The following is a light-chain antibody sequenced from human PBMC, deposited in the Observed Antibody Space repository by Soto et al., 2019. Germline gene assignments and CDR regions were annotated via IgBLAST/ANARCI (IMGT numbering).Light chain of an antibody. J-gene: IGLJ2*01. CDR3: TSYTSSRIVV. CDR2: EVS. CDR1: SSDVGGYNY. V-gene: IGLV2-14*01. Sequence: QSVLTQPASVSGSPGQSITISCTGTSSDVGGYNYVSWYQQHPGKAPKLMIYEVSNRPSGVSNRFSGSKSGNTASLTISGLQAEDEADYYCTSYTSSRIVVFGGATKLTVL.